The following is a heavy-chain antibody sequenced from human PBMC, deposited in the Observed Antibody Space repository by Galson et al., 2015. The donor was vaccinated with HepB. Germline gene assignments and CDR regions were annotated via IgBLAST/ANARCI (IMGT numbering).Heavy chain of an antibody. V-gene: IGHV5-51*03. D-gene: IGHD2-15*01. J-gene: IGHJ5*01. Sequence: QSGAEVKKSGESLQISCETSGYSFVNYWIVWVRQMPGKGLEWMGIIWPRDSNTVYSPSFQGQVTISADKSISTAFLQWRSLKASDTAIYYCARGVAASGLSYWLDSWGQGTLVTVST. CDR3: ARGVAASGLSYWLDS. CDR1: GYSFVNYW. CDR2: IWPRDSNT.